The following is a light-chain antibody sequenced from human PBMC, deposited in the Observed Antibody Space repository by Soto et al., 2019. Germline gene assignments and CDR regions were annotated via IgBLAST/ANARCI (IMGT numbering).Light chain of an antibody. Sequence: QSALTQPASVSGSPGQSITISCTGTSSDVGGYNYVSWYQQHPGKSTKLMIYDVSNRPSGVSNRFSGSTSGTTASLTISGLQAEDEADYYCSSYTSSSNVVFGGGNKRTVL. CDR3: SSYTSSSNVV. CDR1: SSDVGGYNY. V-gene: IGLV2-14*01. J-gene: IGLJ2*01. CDR2: DVS.